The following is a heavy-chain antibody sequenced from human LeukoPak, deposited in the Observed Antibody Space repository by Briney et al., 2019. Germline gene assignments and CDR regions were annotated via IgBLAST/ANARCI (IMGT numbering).Heavy chain of an antibody. CDR3: TRQSAVACYFDH. CDR2: IRSKANSYAT. Sequence: GGSLTLSCAASGFTFSGSAMHWVRQASGKGLEWVGRIRSKANSYATAYAASVKGRFTISRDDSKNTAYLQMNSLKTEDTAVYYCTRQSAVACYFDHWGQGTLVTVSS. D-gene: IGHD6-19*01. CDR1: GFTFSGSA. V-gene: IGHV3-73*01. J-gene: IGHJ4*02.